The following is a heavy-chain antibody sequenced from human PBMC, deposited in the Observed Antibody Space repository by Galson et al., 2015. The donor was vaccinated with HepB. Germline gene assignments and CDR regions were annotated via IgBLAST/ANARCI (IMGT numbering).Heavy chain of an antibody. V-gene: IGHV3-21*01. J-gene: IGHJ3*02. Sequence: SLRLSCAASGFIFSTYSMHWVRQAPGKGLGWVSSISSSSSYLYYADSVKGRFTISRDNAENSLYLQMNSLRAEDTAVYYCARERADSSGFYIAASDIWGQGTMVTVSS. CDR3: ARERADSSGFYIAASDI. CDR2: ISSSSSYL. D-gene: IGHD6-19*01. CDR1: GFIFSTYS.